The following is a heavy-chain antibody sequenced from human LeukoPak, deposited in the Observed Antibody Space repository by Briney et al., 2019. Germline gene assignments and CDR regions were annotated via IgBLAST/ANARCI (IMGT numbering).Heavy chain of an antibody. D-gene: IGHD3-10*01. CDR1: GFTFSSYS. CDR2: ISRNINTL. V-gene: IGHV3-48*01. CDR3: ASLTTVGGDYFDF. J-gene: IGHJ4*02. Sequence: PGGSLRLSCAASGFTFSSYSINWVRQAPGKGLEWVLYISRNINTLYYADSVKGRFTISRDDAKNSLYLQMNSLRAEDTAVYYCASLTTVGGDYFDFWGQGILVTVPS.